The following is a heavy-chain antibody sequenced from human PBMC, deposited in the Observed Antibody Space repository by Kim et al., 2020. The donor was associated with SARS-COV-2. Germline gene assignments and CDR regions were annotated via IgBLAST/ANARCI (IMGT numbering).Heavy chain of an antibody. D-gene: IGHD6-19*01. Sequence: ARKLPDRVTLTRDRSMSTAYMELSSLRSEDTAMYYCATLAVAPSGATDYWGQGTLVTVSS. J-gene: IGHJ4*02. CDR3: ATLAVAPSGATDY. V-gene: IGHV1-45*02.